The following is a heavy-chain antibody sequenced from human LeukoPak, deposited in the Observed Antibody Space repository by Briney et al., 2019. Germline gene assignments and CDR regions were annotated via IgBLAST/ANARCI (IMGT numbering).Heavy chain of an antibody. CDR3: ARGKTQVLRFLEWLPYRGYFDY. CDR1: GGSFSGYY. J-gene: IGHJ4*02. V-gene: IGHV4-34*01. CDR2: INHSGST. D-gene: IGHD3-3*01. Sequence: SETLSLTCAVYGGSFSGYYWSWIRQPPGKGLEWIGEINHSGSTNYNPPLKSRVTISVDACKNQFSLKLSSVTAADTAVYYCARGKTQVLRFLEWLPYRGYFDYWGQGTLVTVSS.